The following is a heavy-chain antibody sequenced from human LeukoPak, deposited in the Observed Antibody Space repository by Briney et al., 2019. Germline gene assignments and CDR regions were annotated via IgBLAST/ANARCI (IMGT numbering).Heavy chain of an antibody. CDR1: GGSISSYY. CDR3: ARGSRLDGMDV. V-gene: IGHV4-59*01. J-gene: IGHJ6*02. CDR2: IYYSGST. Sequence: SETLSLTCTVSGGSISSYYWGWIRQPPGKGLEWIGYIYYSGSTNYNPSLKSRVTISVDTSTNQFSLKLSSVTAADTAVYYCARGSRLDGMDVWGQGTTVTVSS. D-gene: IGHD5-12*01.